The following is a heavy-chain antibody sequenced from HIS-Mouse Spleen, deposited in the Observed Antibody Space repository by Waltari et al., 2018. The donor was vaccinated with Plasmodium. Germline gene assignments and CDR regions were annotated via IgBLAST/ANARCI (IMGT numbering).Heavy chain of an antibody. Sequence: QVQLVQSGAEVKKPGASVKVSCKASGYTFTGYYMHWVRQAPGQGLEGMGGINPNRGGTNDAQKVQGRVTMTRDTSISTAYMELSRLRSDDTAVYYCARVGYSSGWYYFDYWGQGTLVTVSS. D-gene: IGHD6-19*01. CDR1: GYTFTGYY. J-gene: IGHJ4*02. CDR3: ARVGYSSGWYYFDY. V-gene: IGHV1-2*02. CDR2: INPNRGGT.